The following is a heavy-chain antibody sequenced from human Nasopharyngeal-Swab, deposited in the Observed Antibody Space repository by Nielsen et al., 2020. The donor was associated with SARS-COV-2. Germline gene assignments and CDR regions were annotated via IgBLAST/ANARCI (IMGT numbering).Heavy chain of an antibody. V-gene: IGHV5-10-1*01. CDR1: GYSFTSYW. CDR3: ARRISGSYSYDY. D-gene: IGHD1-26*01. Sequence: GESLRLSCKGSGYSFTSYWITWVRQMPGKGLEWMGRIDPSDSYTNYSPSFQGHVTISADKSISTAYLQWSSLKASDTAMYYCARRISGSYSYDYWGQGTLVTVSS. J-gene: IGHJ4*02. CDR2: IDPSDSYT.